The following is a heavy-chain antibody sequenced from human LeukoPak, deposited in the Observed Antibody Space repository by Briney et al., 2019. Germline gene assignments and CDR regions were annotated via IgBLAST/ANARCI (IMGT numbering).Heavy chain of an antibody. Sequence: GRSLRLSCAASGFTFSSYGMHWVRQAPGKGLEWVAVISYDGSNKYYADSVKGRFTISRDNSKNTLYLQMNSLRAEDAAVYYCAKEDVAAAFDYWGQGTLVTVSS. D-gene: IGHD6-13*01. CDR1: GFTFSSYG. CDR3: AKEDVAAAFDY. J-gene: IGHJ4*02. V-gene: IGHV3-30*18. CDR2: ISYDGSNK.